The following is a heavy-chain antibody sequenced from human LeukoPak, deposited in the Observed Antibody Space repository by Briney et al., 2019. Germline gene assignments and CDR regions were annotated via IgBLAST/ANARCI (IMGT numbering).Heavy chain of an antibody. CDR2: INPNSGGT. V-gene: IGHV1-2*02. Sequence: GASVKVSCKASGYTFTGYYMHWVRQAPGQGLEWMGWINPNSGGTNYAQKFQGRVTTTRDTSINTAYLELSRSDDTAVYYCARDSGSSGWDPTNFFDYWGQGTLVTVSS. CDR1: GYTFTGYY. D-gene: IGHD6-19*01. CDR3: ARDSGSSGWDPTNFFDY. J-gene: IGHJ4*02.